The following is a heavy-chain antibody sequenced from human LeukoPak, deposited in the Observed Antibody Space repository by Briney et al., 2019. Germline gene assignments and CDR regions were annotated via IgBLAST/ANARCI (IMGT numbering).Heavy chain of an antibody. D-gene: IGHD5-24*01. V-gene: IGHV4-34*01. CDR3: AREGLQRYLYFGY. J-gene: IGHJ4*02. Sequence: SETLSLTCAVYDGSFSGYYSSWIRQPPGKGLEWIGEINHSGSTNYNPSLKSRVTISVDTSKNQSSLKMSSVTAADTAVYYCAREGLQRYLYFGYWGQGTLVTVSS. CDR1: DGSFSGYY. CDR2: INHSGST.